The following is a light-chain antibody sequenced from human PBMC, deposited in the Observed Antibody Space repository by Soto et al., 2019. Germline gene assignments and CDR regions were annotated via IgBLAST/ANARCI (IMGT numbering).Light chain of an antibody. J-gene: IGKJ2*01. V-gene: IGKV3-20*01. CDR3: QQHSNLPYT. CDR1: QNINTK. Sequence: EIVLTQSPGTQSLSPGERATLSCRASQNINTKLAWHQQKPGQAPRLLFYFTSTSVTGTPDRFSGSGSGTDFTLTISRLEPEDFAVYYCQQHSNLPYTFGQGTKLEI. CDR2: FTS.